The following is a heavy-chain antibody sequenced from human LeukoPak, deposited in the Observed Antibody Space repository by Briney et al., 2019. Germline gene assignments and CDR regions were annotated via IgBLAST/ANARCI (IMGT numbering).Heavy chain of an antibody. CDR2: INHSGST. V-gene: IGHV4-34*01. CDR1: GGSFSGYY. CDR3: ARGWGVGATAGAFDI. Sequence: SETLSLTCAVYGGSFSGYYWSWIRQPPGKGLEWIGEINHSGSTNYNPSLKSRVTISVDTSKSQFSLKLSSVTAADTAVYYCARGWGVGATAGAFDIWGQGTMVAVSS. D-gene: IGHD1-26*01. J-gene: IGHJ3*02.